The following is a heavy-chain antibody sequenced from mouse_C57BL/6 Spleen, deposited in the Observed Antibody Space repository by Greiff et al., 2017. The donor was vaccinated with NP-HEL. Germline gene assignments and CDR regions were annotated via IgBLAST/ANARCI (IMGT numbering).Heavy chain of an antibody. CDR2: INPNNGGT. V-gene: IGHV1-26*01. CDR1: GYTFTDYY. J-gene: IGHJ2*01. CDR3: ARDKYDGYWSY. Sequence: EVQLQQSGPELVKPGASVKISCKVSGYTFTDYYMNWVKQSHGKSLEWIGDINPNNGGTSYNQKFKGKATLTVDKSSSTAYMELRSLTSEHSAVYYCARDKYDGYWSYWGQGTTLTVSS. D-gene: IGHD2-3*01.